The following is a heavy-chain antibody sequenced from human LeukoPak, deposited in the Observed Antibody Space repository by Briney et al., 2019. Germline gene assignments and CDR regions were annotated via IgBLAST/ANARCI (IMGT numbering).Heavy chain of an antibody. CDR1: GFTFSDYY. CDR2: INHSGST. J-gene: IGHJ4*02. Sequence: GSLRLSCAASGFTFSDYYMSWIRQPPGKGLEWIGEINHSGSTNYNPSLKSRVTISVDTSKNQFSLKLSSVTAADTAVYYCARAQDYSSGNFDYWGQGTLVTVSS. CDR3: ARAQDYSSGNFDY. D-gene: IGHD6-19*01. V-gene: IGHV4-34*01.